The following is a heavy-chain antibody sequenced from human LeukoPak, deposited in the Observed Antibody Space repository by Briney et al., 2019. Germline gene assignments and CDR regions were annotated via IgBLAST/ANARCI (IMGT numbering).Heavy chain of an antibody. Sequence: ASVKVSCKASGYTSTSYDINWVRQATGQGLEWMGWMNPNSGNTGYAQKFQGRVTMTRNTSISTAYMELSSLRSEDTAVYYCARASEVGATRGRLYYFDYWGQGTLVTVSS. CDR1: GYTSTSYD. J-gene: IGHJ4*02. D-gene: IGHD1-26*01. CDR2: MNPNSGNT. CDR3: ARASEVGATRGRLYYFDY. V-gene: IGHV1-8*01.